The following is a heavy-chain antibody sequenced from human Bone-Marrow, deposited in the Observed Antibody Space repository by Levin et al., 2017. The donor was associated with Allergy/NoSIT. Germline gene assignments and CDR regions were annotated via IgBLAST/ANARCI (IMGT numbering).Heavy chain of an antibody. J-gene: IGHJ3*02. D-gene: IGHD2-21*02. Sequence: GGSLRLSCAASGFTLSSYSMNWVRQAPGKGLEWLSYISSSSSTIYYADSVKGRFTISRDNAKNSLYLKMDSLRDEDTAVYYCAREPAIVDAFDIWGQGTMVIVSS. V-gene: IGHV3-48*02. CDR1: GFTLSSYS. CDR3: AREPAIVDAFDI. CDR2: ISSSSSTI.